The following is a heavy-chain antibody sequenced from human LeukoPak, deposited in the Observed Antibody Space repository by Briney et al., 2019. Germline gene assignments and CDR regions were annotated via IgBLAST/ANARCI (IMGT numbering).Heavy chain of an antibody. V-gene: IGHV3-30-3*02. CDR1: GFTFSGYA. J-gene: IGHJ4*02. CDR3: AKKGYYDGSGYYMYYFDH. Sequence: GGSLRLSCAATGFTFSGYAMSWVRHAPGKGLEWVAVISYDGSNKYYADSVKGRFTISRDNSKNTLYLQMNSLRAEDTAVYYCAKKGYYDGSGYYMYYFDHWGQGTLVTVSS. CDR2: ISYDGSNK. D-gene: IGHD3-22*01.